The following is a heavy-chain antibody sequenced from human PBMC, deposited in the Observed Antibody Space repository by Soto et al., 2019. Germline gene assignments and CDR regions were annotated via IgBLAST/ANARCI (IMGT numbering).Heavy chain of an antibody. V-gene: IGHV4-4*02. CDR1: GGSISSSNW. J-gene: IGHJ6*02. Sequence: QVQLQESGPGLVKPSGTLSLTCAVSGGSISSSNWWSWVRQPPGKGLEWIGEIYHSGSTNYNPSRKSRVTISVDKSKNQFSLKLSSVTAADTAVYYCAEAIAARPYYYGMDVWGQGTTVTVSS. D-gene: IGHD6-6*01. CDR2: IYHSGST. CDR3: AEAIAARPYYYGMDV.